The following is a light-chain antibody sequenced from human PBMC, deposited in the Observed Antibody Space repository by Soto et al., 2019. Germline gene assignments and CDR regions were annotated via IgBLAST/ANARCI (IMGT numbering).Light chain of an antibody. CDR1: SSDVGGYNY. Sequence: QSALTQPASVSGSPGQSITISCTGTSSDVGGYNYVSWYQQHPGKAPKLMIYDVSNRPSGVSNRFSGSKSGNTSSLTISGLQAEEEADYYCSSYTCSSTLYVFGPGTKLTVL. CDR3: SSYTCSSTLYV. J-gene: IGLJ1*01. CDR2: DVS. V-gene: IGLV2-14*01.